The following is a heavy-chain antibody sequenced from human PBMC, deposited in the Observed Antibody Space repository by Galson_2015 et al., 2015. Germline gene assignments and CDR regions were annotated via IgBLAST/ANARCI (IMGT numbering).Heavy chain of an antibody. CDR1: GFTVSSNY. Sequence: SLRLSCAASGFTVSSNYMSWVRQAPGKGLEWVSVIYSGGSTYYADSVKGRFTISRDNSKNTLYLQMNSLRAEDTAVYYCAKAGASWGVFQGYLDYWGQGTLVTVSS. J-gene: IGHJ4*02. D-gene: IGHD3-16*01. V-gene: IGHV3-66*01. CDR2: IYSGGST. CDR3: AKAGASWGVFQGYLDY.